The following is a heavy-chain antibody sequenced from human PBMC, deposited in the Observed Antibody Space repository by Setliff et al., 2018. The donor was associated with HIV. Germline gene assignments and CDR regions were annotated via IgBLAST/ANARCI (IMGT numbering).Heavy chain of an antibody. Sequence: GGSLRLSCAASGLTFSSYSMNWVRQAPGKGLEWVSYITSSSSTIYYADSVKGRFTISRDNAKNSLYLQMNSLRAEDTAVYYCARGGSFSADYWGQGTLVTVSS. CDR3: ARGGSFSADY. D-gene: IGHD6-13*01. V-gene: IGHV3-48*04. J-gene: IGHJ4*02. CDR1: GLTFSSYS. CDR2: ITSSSSTI.